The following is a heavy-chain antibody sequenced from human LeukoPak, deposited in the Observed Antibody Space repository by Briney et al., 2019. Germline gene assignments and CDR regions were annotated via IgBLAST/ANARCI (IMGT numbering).Heavy chain of an antibody. CDR2: IIPIFGTA. CDR3: ARGLIPNYYGSGSYYNPFDY. V-gene: IGHV1-69*01. CDR1: GGTFSSYA. J-gene: IGHJ4*02. Sequence: SVKVSCKASGGTFSSYAISWVRQAPGQGLEWMGGIIPIFGTANYAQKFQGRVTITADESTSTAYMELSSLRSEDTAAYYCARGLIPNYYGSGSYYNPFDYWGQGTLVTASS. D-gene: IGHD3-10*01.